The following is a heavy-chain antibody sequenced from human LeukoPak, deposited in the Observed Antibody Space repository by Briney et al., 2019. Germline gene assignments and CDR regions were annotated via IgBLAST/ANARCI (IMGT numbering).Heavy chain of an antibody. CDR2: ISAYNGNT. CDR1: GYTFTSYG. Sequence: ASVKVSCKASGYTFTSYGISWVRQAPGQGLEWMGWISAYNGNTNYAQKLQGRVTMTTDTSTSAAYMELRSLRSDDTAVYYCARGSSGISSSWSYFDYWGQGTLVTVSS. V-gene: IGHV1-18*01. CDR3: ARGSSGISSSWSYFDY. J-gene: IGHJ4*02. D-gene: IGHD6-13*01.